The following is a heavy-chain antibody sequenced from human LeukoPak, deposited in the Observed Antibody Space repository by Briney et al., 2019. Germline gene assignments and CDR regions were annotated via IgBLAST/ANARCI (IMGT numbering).Heavy chain of an antibody. V-gene: IGHV1-69*13. J-gene: IGHJ4*02. CDR2: IIPIFGTA. Sequence: VASEKVSCKASGCTFSSYAISWVRQAPGQGLEWMGGIIPIFGTANYAQKFQGRVTITADESTSTAYMELSSLRSEDTAVYYCARGELPYYYDSSGYYALNYWGQGTLVTVSS. CDR3: ARGELPYYYDSSGYYALNY. D-gene: IGHD3-22*01. CDR1: GCTFSSYA.